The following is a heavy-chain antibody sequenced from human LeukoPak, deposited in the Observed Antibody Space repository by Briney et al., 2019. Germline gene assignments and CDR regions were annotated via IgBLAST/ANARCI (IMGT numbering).Heavy chain of an antibody. CDR1: GFTFSNYA. CDR3: AKDSGSFDY. CDR2: ISDSGTNT. Sequence: GGSLRLSCAASGFTFSNYAMAWVRQAPGKGLEWVSAISDSGTNTYYADSVKGRFTVSRDNSKNTLYLQMNSLRAEDTAVYYCAKDSGSFDYWGQGTLVTVSP. D-gene: IGHD1-26*01. J-gene: IGHJ4*02. V-gene: IGHV3-23*01.